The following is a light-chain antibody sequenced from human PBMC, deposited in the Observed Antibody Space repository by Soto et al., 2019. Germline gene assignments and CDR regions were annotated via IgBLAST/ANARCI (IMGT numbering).Light chain of an antibody. Sequence: QSALTQPAPVSGSPGQSITISCTGTSSDIGAYNYVSWSQQHPGKAPQLMIYEVSNRPSGVSNRFSGSKSGNTASLTISGLQAEDEADYYCSSYTSSSTFVFGTGTKVTVL. CDR1: SSDIGAYNY. J-gene: IGLJ1*01. V-gene: IGLV2-14*01. CDR3: SSYTSSSTFV. CDR2: EVS.